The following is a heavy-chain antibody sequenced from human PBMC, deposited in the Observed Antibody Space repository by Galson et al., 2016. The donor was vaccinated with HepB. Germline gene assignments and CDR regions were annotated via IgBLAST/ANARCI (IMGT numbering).Heavy chain of an antibody. CDR2: IYSGGNT. V-gene: IGHV4-59*01. CDR3: AREMVRGGSRMDV. CDR1: GDSLSPNY. J-gene: IGHJ6*03. D-gene: IGHD3-10*01. Sequence: LSLTCNVSGDSLSPNYWAWIRQPPGKGLEWIGYIYSGGNTYYNPSLKRRATISIDTSKSQFSLKLNSVSAVDTAVYYCAREMVRGGSRMDVWGKGTTVTVSS.